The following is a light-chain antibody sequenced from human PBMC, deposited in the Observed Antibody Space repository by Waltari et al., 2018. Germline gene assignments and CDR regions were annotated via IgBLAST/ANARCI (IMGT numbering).Light chain of an antibody. CDR2: WAF. V-gene: IGKV4-1*01. J-gene: IGKJ1*01. Sequence: DIVMTQSPNSRAVSLGERATISCKSSQSILSSSNNRNFLSWYQQKPGQPPKLLIYWAFTRESGVPDRFSGSGSGTDFTLTISSLQAEDVAVYYCQQYYSDKTFGQGTKVEIK. CDR1: QSILSSSNNRNF. CDR3: QQYYSDKT.